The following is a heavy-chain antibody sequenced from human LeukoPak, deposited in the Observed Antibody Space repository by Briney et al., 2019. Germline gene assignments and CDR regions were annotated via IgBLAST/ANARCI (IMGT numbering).Heavy chain of an antibody. CDR1: GGSISSGDYY. J-gene: IGHJ4*02. V-gene: IGHV4-30-4*01. CDR2: IYYSGST. D-gene: IGHD2-21*02. CDR3: ARYGSDCPMDY. Sequence: SETLSLTCTVSGGSISSGDYYWSWIRQPPGKGLEWIGYIYYSGSTYYNPSLKSRVTISVDTSKNQFSLKLSSVTAADTAVYYCARYGSDCPMDYWGQGTLVTVSS.